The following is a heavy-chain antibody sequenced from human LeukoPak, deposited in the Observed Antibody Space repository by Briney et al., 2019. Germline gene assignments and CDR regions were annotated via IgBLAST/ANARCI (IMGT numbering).Heavy chain of an antibody. CDR3: AREAYGDYVMDY. D-gene: IGHD4-17*01. V-gene: IGHV1-2*04. CDR2: INPNSGGT. J-gene: IGHJ4*02. Sequence: ASVKVSCKASGYTFTGYYMHWARQAPGQGLEWMGWINPNSGGTNYAQKFQGWVTMTRDTSISTACMELSRLRSDDTAVYYCAREAYGDYVMDYWGQGTLVTVSS. CDR1: GYTFTGYY.